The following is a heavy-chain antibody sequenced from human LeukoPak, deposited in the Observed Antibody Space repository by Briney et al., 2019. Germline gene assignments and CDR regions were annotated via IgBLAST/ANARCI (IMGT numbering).Heavy chain of an antibody. V-gene: IGHV4-61*02. Sequence: SQTLSLTCTVSGGSISSGTYYWSWIRQPAGKGLEWIGRIFTSGSANYNRSLKSRVTISVDTSKNQFSLKLSSVTAADTAVYYCARTTEGGYTYDYFYYYYMDVWGKGTTVTISS. CDR2: IFTSGSA. D-gene: IGHD5-18*01. CDR3: ARTTEGGYTYDYFYYYYMDV. CDR1: GGSISSGTYY. J-gene: IGHJ6*03.